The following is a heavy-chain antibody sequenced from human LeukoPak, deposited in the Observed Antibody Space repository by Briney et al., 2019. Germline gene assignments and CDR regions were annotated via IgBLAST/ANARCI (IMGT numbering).Heavy chain of an antibody. CDR3: AKGDSSSWDWFDY. CDR2: FSGNGIST. D-gene: IGHD6-13*01. V-gene: IGHV3-23*01. CDR1: GFRFSSYG. J-gene: IGHJ4*02. Sequence: GGTLRLSCAASGFRFSSYGMSWVRQAPGKGLEWVSAFSGNGISTYYADSVKGRFTISKDNSKNTLYLQMNSLRAEDTAVYYCAKGDSSSWDWFDYWGQGTLVTVSS.